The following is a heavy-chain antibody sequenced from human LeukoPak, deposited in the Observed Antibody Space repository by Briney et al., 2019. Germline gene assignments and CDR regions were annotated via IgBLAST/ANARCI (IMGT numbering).Heavy chain of an antibody. D-gene: IGHD3-16*01. Sequence: SETLSLTCTVSGGSISDYYWSWIRQPPGKGLDWIGYVFHTGSTNYNPSLKSRVTISVDTSKNQFSLKLSSVTTSDSGMYYCATLGVKDYWGQGTLVTVSS. J-gene: IGHJ4*02. CDR1: GGSISDYY. V-gene: IGHV4-59*01. CDR2: VFHTGST. CDR3: ATLGVKDY.